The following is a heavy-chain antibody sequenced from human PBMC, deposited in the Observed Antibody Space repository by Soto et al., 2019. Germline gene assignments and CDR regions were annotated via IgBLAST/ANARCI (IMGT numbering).Heavy chain of an antibody. CDR3: ARQGATAATVPLFWFDR. CDR1: GYSFAGYW. D-gene: IGHD6-13*01. CDR2: IYPDNSDT. Sequence: GESLKISCKGSGYSFAGYWIAWVRQMPGKGLEWMGIIYPDNSDTRYSRSFQGQVTISADKSISTAYLQWSSLKASDTAIYYCARQGATAATVPLFWFDRWGQGTLVT. J-gene: IGHJ5*02. V-gene: IGHV5-51*01.